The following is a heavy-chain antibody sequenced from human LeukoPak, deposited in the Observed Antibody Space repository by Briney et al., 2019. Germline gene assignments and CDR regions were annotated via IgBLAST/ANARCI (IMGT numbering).Heavy chain of an antibody. CDR2: ISSSSSYI. V-gene: IGHV3-21*01. D-gene: IGHD5-24*01. CDR3: ARDVEMATVSGFDP. CDR1: GFTFSSYS. J-gene: IGHJ5*02. Sequence: GGSLRLSCAASGFTFSSYSMNWVRQAPGKELEWVSSISSSSSYIYYADSVKGRFTISRDNAKNSLYLQMNSLRAEDTAVYYCARDVEMATVSGFDPWGQGTLVTVSS.